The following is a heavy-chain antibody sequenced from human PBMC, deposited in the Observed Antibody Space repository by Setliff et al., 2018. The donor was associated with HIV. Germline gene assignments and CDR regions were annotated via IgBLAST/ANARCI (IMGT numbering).Heavy chain of an antibody. CDR1: GGTFSSYA. CDR2: IIPIFGTA. CDR3: ARAYYDISGYYFDL. D-gene: IGHD3-22*01. V-gene: IGHV1-69*05. Sequence: GASVKVSCKASGGTFSSYAISWVRQAPGQGLEWMGGIIPIFGTANYAQKFQGRVTITTDESTSTAYMELRSLRSDDTAVYYCARAYYDISGYYFDLWGRGTLVTVSS. J-gene: IGHJ2*01.